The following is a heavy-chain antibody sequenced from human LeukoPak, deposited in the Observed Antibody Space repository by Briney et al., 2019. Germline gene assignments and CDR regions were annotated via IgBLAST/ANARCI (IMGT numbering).Heavy chain of an antibody. Sequence: ASVKVSCKASGGTFSSYAISWVRQAPGQGLEWMGRINPNSGGTNYAQKFQGRVTMTRDTSISTAYMELSRLRSDDTAVYYCWASARKYASWGQGTLVTVSS. CDR2: INPNSGGT. D-gene: IGHD2-8*01. J-gene: IGHJ5*02. CDR1: GGTFSSYA. CDR3: WASARKYAS. V-gene: IGHV1-2*06.